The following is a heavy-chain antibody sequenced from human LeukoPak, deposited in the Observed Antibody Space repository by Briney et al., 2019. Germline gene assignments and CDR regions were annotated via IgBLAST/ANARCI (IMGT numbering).Heavy chain of an antibody. CDR1: GFTFSSYA. V-gene: IGHV3-23*01. J-gene: IGHJ4*02. Sequence: QPGGSLRLSCAASGFTFSSYAMSWVRQILEKGLEWVSSISSDGVTFYADSVKGRFTMSRDKSRKTLYLQMNSLRTDDTATYYCAKGPNFGSWRAVHYWGQGSLVTVSP. D-gene: IGHD3-10*01. CDR2: ISSDGVT. CDR3: AKGPNFGSWRAVHY.